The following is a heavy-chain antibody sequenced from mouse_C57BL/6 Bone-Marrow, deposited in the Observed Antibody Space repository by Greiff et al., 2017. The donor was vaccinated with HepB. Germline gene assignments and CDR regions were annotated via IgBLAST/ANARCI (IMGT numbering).Heavy chain of an antibody. CDR1: GFTFSSYG. J-gene: IGHJ2*01. D-gene: IGHD1-1*01. Sequence: EVQLVESGGDLVKPGGSLKLSCAASGFTFSSYGMSWVRQTPDKRLEWVATISSGGSYTYYPDSVKGRFTISRDNAKNTLYLQMSSLKSEDTAMYYCARITTVVAIDYWGQGTTLTVSS. CDR3: ARITTVVAIDY. CDR2: ISSGGSYT. V-gene: IGHV5-6*01.